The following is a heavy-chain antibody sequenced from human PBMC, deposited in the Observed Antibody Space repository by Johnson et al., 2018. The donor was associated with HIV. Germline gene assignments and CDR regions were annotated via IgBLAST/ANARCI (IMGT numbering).Heavy chain of an antibody. CDR2: IWYDGSNK. CDR3: ASPYYYDSSGYYYAWAFDI. D-gene: IGHD3-22*01. Sequence: QVQLVESGGGVVQPGRSLRLSCAASGFTFSSYGMHWVRQAPGKGLEWVAVIWYDGSNKYYADSVKGRFTISRDNSKNTLYLQMNSLRAEDTAVYYCASPYYYDSSGYYYAWAFDIWGQGTMVTVSS. V-gene: IGHV3-30*19. CDR1: GFTFSSYG. J-gene: IGHJ3*02.